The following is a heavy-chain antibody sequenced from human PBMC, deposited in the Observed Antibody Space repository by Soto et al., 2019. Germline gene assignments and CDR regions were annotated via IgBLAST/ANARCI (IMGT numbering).Heavy chain of an antibody. CDR1: GYTFTSYG. V-gene: IGHV1-18*01. J-gene: IGHJ6*02. CDR3: ARIADCSTTSCSFPSRLHIRGYYYYYGLDV. D-gene: IGHD2-2*01. Sequence: ASVKVSCKASGYTFTSYGISWVRQAPGQGLEWVGWISAYNGNSNYAQKYHGRVTMTTDTSTNTAYMEMSSLRSDDTAVYYCARIADCSTTSCSFPSRLHIRGYYYYYGLDVWGQGTTVTVSS. CDR2: ISAYNGNS.